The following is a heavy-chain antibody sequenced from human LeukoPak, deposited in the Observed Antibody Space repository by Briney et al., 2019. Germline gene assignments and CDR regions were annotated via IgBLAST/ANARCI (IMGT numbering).Heavy chain of an antibody. J-gene: IGHJ4*02. D-gene: IGHD4-17*01. V-gene: IGHV3-48*01. CDR2: ISSSSSTI. CDR1: GFTFSSYS. CDR3: AREGGYGDYASGY. Sequence: GGSLRLSCAASGFTFSSYSMNWVRQAPGKGLEWVSYISSSSSTIYYADSVKGRFTISRDNAKNSLYLQMNSLRAEDTAVYYCAREGGYGDYASGYWGQGTLVTVSS.